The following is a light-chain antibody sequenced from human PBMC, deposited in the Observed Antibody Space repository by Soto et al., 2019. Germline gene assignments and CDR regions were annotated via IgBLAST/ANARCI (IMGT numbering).Light chain of an antibody. J-gene: IGLJ1*01. CDR1: SSNIGSNA. CDR3: AVWDGKLNGNYG. V-gene: IGLV1-44*01. CDR2: YNN. Sequence: QSVLTQPPSASGTPGQRVTISCSGSSSNIGSNAVNWYQQLPGTAPKLLIFYNNQRPSGVPDRFSGSKSGTSASLAISGLQSEDWADYFCAVWDGKLNGNYGLGTGTKLTVL.